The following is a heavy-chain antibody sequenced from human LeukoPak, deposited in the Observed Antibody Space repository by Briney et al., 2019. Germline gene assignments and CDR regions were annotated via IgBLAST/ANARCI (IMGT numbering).Heavy chain of an antibody. CDR2: IIGSGYNT. J-gene: IGHJ4*02. CDR1: GFSFSSYA. D-gene: IGHD3-22*01. V-gene: IGHV3-23*01. CDR3: AKDLYASSGYRLFDY. Sequence: GGSLRLSCAASGFSFSSYAMSWVRQAPGKGLEWLSTIIGSGYNTYSADSVKGQFTISRDNFKNTLYLQMSSLRVEDTAVYYCAKDLYASSGYRLFDYWGPGVLVTVSS.